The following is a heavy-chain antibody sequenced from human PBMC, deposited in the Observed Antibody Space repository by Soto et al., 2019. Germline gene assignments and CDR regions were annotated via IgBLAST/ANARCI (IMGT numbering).Heavy chain of an antibody. CDR3: AKEVRFNYDSRGVDAFDI. D-gene: IGHD3-22*01. J-gene: IGHJ3*02. Sequence: QVQLVESGGVVQPARCLRLPCGASGLITRSNGMIYVGQAPGNGLLWVAAILYHGSDQFYADSVKGGYSISRDNSKNTVHLQMNSLRAEDTAVYYCAKEVRFNYDSRGVDAFDIWGQGTVVTVSS. CDR2: ILYHGSDQ. CDR1: GLITRSNG. V-gene: IGHV3-30*18.